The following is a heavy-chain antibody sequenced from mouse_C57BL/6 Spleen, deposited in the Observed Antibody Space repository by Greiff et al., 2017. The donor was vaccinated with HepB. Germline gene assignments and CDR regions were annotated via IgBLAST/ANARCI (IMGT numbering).Heavy chain of an antibody. CDR2: IRLKSDNYAT. Sequence: LQQSGGGLVQPGGSMKLSCVASGFTFSNYWMNWVRQSPEKGLEWVAQIRLKSDNYATHYAESVKGRFTISRDDSKSSVYLQMNNLRAEDTGIYYCTAGKRFAYWGQGTLVTVSA. J-gene: IGHJ3*01. CDR1: GFTFSNYW. CDR3: TAGKRFAY. V-gene: IGHV6-3*01.